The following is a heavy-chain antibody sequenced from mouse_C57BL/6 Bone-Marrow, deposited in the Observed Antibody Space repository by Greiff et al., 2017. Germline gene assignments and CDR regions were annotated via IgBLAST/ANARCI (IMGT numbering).Heavy chain of an antibody. CDR1: DYTFTSYW. Sequence: QVQLQQPGAELVRPGTSVKLSCKASDYTFTSYWMHWVKQRPGQGLEWIGVIDPSDSYTNYNQKFKGKATLTVDTSSSTAYMQLSSLTSEDSAVYYCARERLYYFDYWGQGTTLTVSS. CDR2: IDPSDSYT. D-gene: IGHD3-3*01. J-gene: IGHJ2*01. CDR3: ARERLYYFDY. V-gene: IGHV1-59*01.